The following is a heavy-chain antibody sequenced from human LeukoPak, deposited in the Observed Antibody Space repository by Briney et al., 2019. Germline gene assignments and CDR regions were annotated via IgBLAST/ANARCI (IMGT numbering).Heavy chain of an antibody. J-gene: IGHJ3*02. Sequence: GGSLRLSCAASGFTFSSYEMNWVRQAPGKGLEWVSYISSSGSTIYYADSVKGRFTISRDNAKNSLYLQMNSLRAEDTALYYCAKDISYYGSGDAFDIWGQGTMVTVSS. CDR1: GFTFSSYE. CDR3: AKDISYYGSGDAFDI. D-gene: IGHD3-10*01. CDR2: ISSSGSTI. V-gene: IGHV3-48*03.